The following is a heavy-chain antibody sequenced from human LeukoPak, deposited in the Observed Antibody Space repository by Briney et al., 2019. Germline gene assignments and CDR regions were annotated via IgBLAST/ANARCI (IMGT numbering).Heavy chain of an antibody. J-gene: IGHJ4*02. CDR3: ARDQAYYYDSSGYYPHY. V-gene: IGHV1-18*01. CDR2: ISAYNGNT. Sequence: ASVKVSCKASGYTFTSYGITWVRQAPGQGLEWMGWISAYNGNTHYAQKLQGRVTMTTDTSTSTAYMELRSLRSDDTAVYYCARDQAYYYDSSGYYPHYWGQGTLVTVSS. D-gene: IGHD3-22*01. CDR1: GYTFTSYG.